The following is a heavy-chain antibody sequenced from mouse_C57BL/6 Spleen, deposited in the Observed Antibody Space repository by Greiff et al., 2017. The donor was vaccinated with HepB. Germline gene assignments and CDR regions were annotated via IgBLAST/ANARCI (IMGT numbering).Heavy chain of an antibody. J-gene: IGHJ4*01. D-gene: IGHD4-1*01. CDR3: ARRLTGTGAMDY. V-gene: IGHV5-16*02. CDR2: INHDGSST. Sequence: EVQVVESEGGLVQPGSSMKLSCTASGFTFSDYYMAWVRQIPEKGLEWVANINHDGSSTYYLDSLKSRFIISRDNAKNILYLQMSSLKSEDTATYYCARRLTGTGAMDYWGQGTSVTVSS. CDR1: GFTFSDYY.